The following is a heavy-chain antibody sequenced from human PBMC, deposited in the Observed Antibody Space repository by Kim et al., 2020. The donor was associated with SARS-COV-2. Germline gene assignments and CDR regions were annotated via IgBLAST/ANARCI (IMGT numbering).Heavy chain of an antibody. CDR2: IIPIFGTA. CDR3: ARGNWGSSSWYYFDY. CDR1: GGTFSSYA. Sequence: SVKVSCKASGGTFSSYAISWVRQAPGQGLEWMGGIIPIFGTANYAQKFQGRVTITADESTSTAYMELSSLRSEDTAVYYCARGNWGSSSWYYFDYWGQGTLVTVSS. J-gene: IGHJ4*02. D-gene: IGHD6-13*01. V-gene: IGHV1-69*13.